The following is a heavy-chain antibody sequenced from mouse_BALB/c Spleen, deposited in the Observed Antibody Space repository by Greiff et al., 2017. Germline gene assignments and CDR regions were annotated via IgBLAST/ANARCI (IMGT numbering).Heavy chain of an antibody. CDR2: IDPENGNT. J-gene: IGHJ3*01. Sequence: VQLQQSGAELVRPGALVKLSCKASGFNIKDYYMHWVKQRPEQGLEWIGWIDPENGNTIYDPKFQGKASITADTSSNTAYLQLSSLTSEDTAVYYCALYGEFAYWGQGTLVTVSA. CDR3: ALYGEFAY. D-gene: IGHD1-1*01. CDR1: GFNIKDYY. V-gene: IGHV14-1*02.